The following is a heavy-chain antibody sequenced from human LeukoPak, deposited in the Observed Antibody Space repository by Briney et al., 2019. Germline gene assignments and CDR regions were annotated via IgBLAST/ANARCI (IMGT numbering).Heavy chain of an antibody. J-gene: IGHJ6*04. CDR3: ARTPGPMVRGLKLYYYGMDV. D-gene: IGHD3-10*01. CDR2: VNGGNGDT. V-gene: IGHV1-3*01. CDR1: GYTFSMYA. Sequence: ASVKVSCKTSGYTFSMYAIDWVRQAPGQRLEWMGWVNGGNGDTKYSQRFQGRVTITRDTAATTAHMDLSSLRSDDTAVYYCARTPGPMVRGLKLYYYGMDVWGKGTTVTVSS.